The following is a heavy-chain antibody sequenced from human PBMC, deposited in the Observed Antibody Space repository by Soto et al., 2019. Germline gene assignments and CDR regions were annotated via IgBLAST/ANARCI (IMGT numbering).Heavy chain of an antibody. Sequence: GASVKVSCKASGGTFSSYAISWVRQAPGQGLEWMGGIIPIFGTANYAQKFQGRVTITADESTSTAYMELSSLRSEDTAVYYCARGGFLGYCSGGSCYTDAFDIWGQGTMVTVSS. CDR2: IIPIFGTA. D-gene: IGHD2-15*01. V-gene: IGHV1-69*13. J-gene: IGHJ3*02. CDR1: GGTFSSYA. CDR3: ARGGFLGYCSGGSCYTDAFDI.